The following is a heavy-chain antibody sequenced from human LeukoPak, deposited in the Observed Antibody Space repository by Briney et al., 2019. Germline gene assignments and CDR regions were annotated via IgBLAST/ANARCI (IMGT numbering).Heavy chain of an antibody. D-gene: IGHD5-12*01. CDR2: IRSKAYGGTT. CDR3: TRSGYSGYDRPRA. Sequence: GGSLRLSCTASGFTFGDYAMRWVRQAPGKGLEWVGFIRSKAYGGTTEYAACVKGRFTISRDDSKSIAYLQMNSLKTEDTAVYYCTRSGYSGYDRPRAWGQGTLVTVS. CDR1: GFTFGDYA. V-gene: IGHV3-49*04. J-gene: IGHJ5*02.